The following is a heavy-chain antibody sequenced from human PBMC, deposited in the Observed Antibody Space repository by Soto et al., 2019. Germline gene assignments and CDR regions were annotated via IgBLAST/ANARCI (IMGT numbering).Heavy chain of an antibody. CDR1: GFTFSSYE. J-gene: IGHJ6*02. CDR2: ISDSGRTI. V-gene: IGHV3-48*03. D-gene: IGHD3-3*01. Sequence: LRLSCSASGFTFSSYEMNWVRQAPGKGLEWVSYISDSGRTIYYADSVKGRFTVSRDDAQNSVYLQMDSLRAEDTAVYYCARDLLHYDFWSGYSAYFYYGMDVWGPGTTVTVSS. CDR3: ARDLLHYDFWSGYSAYFYYGMDV.